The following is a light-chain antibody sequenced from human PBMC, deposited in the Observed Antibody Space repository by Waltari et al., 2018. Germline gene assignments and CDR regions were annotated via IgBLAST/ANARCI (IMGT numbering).Light chain of an antibody. Sequence: DIQMTQSPSSLSASVGDRVTITCRANQGISNSLAWYQQKPGKAPKLLLYAASRLESGVPSRFSGSGSGTDFTLTISSLQAEDVAVYYCQQYYSRRTFGQGTKVEIK. CDR2: AAS. CDR3: QQYYSRRT. CDR1: QGISNS. V-gene: IGKV1-NL1*01. J-gene: IGKJ1*01.